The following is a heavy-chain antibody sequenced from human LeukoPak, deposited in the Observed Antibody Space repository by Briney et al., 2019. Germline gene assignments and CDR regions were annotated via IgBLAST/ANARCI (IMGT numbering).Heavy chain of an antibody. J-gene: IGHJ4*02. CDR2: IYYSGST. Sequence: TSETLSLTCTVSGGSISSYYWSWIRQPPGKGLEWIGYIYYSGSTNYNPSLKSRVTISVDTSKNQFSLKLSSVAAADTAVYYCARGGQLWFGANMNYFDYWGQGTLVTVSS. D-gene: IGHD3-10*01. CDR3: ARGGQLWFGANMNYFDY. V-gene: IGHV4-59*01. CDR1: GGSISSYY.